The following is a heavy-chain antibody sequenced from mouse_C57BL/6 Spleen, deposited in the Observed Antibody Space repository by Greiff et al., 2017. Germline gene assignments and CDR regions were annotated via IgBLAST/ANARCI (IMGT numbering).Heavy chain of an antibody. Sequence: QVQLKQPGAELVRPGTSVKLSCKASGYTFTSYWMHWVKQRPGQGLEWIGVIDPSDSYTNYNQKFKGKATLTVDTSSSTAYMQLSSLTSEDSAVYYCARPITTVVDWYFDVWGTGTTVTVSS. J-gene: IGHJ1*03. D-gene: IGHD1-1*01. CDR3: ARPITTVVDWYFDV. CDR1: GYTFTSYW. V-gene: IGHV1-59*01. CDR2: IDPSDSYT.